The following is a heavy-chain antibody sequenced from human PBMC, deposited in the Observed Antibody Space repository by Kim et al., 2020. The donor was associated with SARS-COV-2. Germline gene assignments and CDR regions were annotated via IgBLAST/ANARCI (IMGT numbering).Heavy chain of an antibody. Sequence: YAQKLQGRVTMTTDTSTSTAYMELRSLRSDDTAVYYCARVTSSGWYLDYWGQGTLVTVSS. V-gene: IGHV1-18*01. D-gene: IGHD6-19*01. J-gene: IGHJ4*02. CDR3: ARVTSSGWYLDY.